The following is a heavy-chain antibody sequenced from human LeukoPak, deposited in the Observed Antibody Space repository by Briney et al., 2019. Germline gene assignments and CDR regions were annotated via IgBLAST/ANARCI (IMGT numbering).Heavy chain of an antibody. D-gene: IGHD6-13*01. J-gene: IGHJ4*02. CDR1: GGSISSYY. Sequence: SETLSLTCTVSGGSISSYYWSWIRQPPGKGLEWIGYIYYSGSTNYNPSLKSRVTISVDTSKNQFSLKLSSVTAADTAVYYCAGGGSSSWYDFDYWGQGTLVTVSS. CDR2: IYYSGST. CDR3: AGGGSSSWYDFDY. V-gene: IGHV4-59*01.